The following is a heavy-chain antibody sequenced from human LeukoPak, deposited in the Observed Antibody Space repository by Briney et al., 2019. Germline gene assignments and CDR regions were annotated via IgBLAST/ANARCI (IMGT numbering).Heavy chain of an antibody. Sequence: ASVKLSCKASGYTFTSYEINWVRQATGQGLEWMGWMNPNSGNTGYAQRLQGRLTMTRNTSISTAYMELSSLRSEDTAVYYCARGSSGWPYQDAFDIWGQGTMVAVSS. CDR2: MNPNSGNT. V-gene: IGHV1-8*01. CDR3: ARGSSGWPYQDAFDI. D-gene: IGHD6-19*01. CDR1: GYTFTSYE. J-gene: IGHJ3*02.